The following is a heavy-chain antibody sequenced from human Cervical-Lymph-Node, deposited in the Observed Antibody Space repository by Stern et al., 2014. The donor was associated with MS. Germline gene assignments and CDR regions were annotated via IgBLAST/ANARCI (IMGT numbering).Heavy chain of an antibody. Sequence: VQLVESGGGVVQPGRSLTLSCAASGFSLSNSGMHWVRQAPGTGLEWVAVMSFVGGNKKYGDSVKGRFSSSRDMANNTLFLQMNSLRPEDTAVYYCMGVGDAMHVWGQGTTVIVSS. J-gene: IGHJ6*02. CDR2: MSFVGGNK. CDR3: MGVGDAMHV. CDR1: GFSLSNSG. V-gene: IGHV3-30*03.